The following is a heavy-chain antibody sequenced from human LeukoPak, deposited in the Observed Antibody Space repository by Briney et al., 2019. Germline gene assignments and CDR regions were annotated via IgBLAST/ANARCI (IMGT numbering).Heavy chain of an antibody. CDR1: GGSISSSSYY. CDR2: IYYSGST. D-gene: IGHD6-19*01. V-gene: IGHV4-39*01. CDR3: ARSSIAVAGTEDY. J-gene: IGHJ4*02. Sequence: SETLSLTCTVSGGSISSSSYYWGWIRQPPGKGLEWIGSIYYSGSTYYNPSLKSRVTISVDTSKNQFSLKLSSVTAADTAVYYCARSSIAVAGTEDYWGQGTLVTVPS.